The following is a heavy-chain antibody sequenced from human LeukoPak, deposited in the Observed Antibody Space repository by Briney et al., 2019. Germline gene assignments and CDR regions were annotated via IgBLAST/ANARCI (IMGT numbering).Heavy chain of an antibody. CDR1: GYSFTSYW. CDR2: IYPGDSDT. Sequence: GESLKISCKGSGYSFTSYWIDWVRQMPGKGLEWVGIIYPGDSDTRYSPSFQGQVTVSADKSISTAYLQWSSLKASDTAMYYCARLYDILTGNSFDYWGQGTLVTVSS. CDR3: ARLYDILTGNSFDY. J-gene: IGHJ4*02. D-gene: IGHD3-9*01. V-gene: IGHV5-51*01.